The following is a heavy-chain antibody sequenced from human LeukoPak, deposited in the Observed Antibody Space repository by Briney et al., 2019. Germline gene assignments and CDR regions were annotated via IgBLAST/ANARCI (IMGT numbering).Heavy chain of an antibody. CDR3: ARTVVVPAATFDP. Sequence: SETLSLTCTVSGGSISSYYWSWIRQPPGKGLEWIGYIYYSGSTNYNPSLKSRVTISVDTSKNQFSLKLSSVTAADTAVYYCARTVVVPAATFDPWGQGTPVTVSS. CDR1: GGSISSYY. D-gene: IGHD2-2*01. V-gene: IGHV4-59*01. CDR2: IYYSGST. J-gene: IGHJ5*02.